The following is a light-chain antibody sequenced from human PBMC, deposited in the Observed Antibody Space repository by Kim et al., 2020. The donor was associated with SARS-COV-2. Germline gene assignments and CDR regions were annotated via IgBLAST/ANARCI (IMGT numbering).Light chain of an antibody. J-gene: IGKJ2*03. CDR3: QHYGSAPYS. V-gene: IGKV3-20*01. CDR2: GAS. CDR1: QIISSSY. Sequence: FSTGERATRSCRASQIISSSYLGWYQQKPGQAPRLLIYGASSRATGIPDRFSGSGSGTDFTLTISRLEPEDFAVYYCQHYGSAPYSFGQGTKLEI.